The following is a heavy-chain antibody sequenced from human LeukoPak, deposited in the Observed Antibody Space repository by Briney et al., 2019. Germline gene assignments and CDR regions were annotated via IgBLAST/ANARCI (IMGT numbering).Heavy chain of an antibody. CDR1: GFTFNNYG. J-gene: IGHJ4*02. Sequence: PGKSLRLSCAASGFTFNNYGMHWVRQAPGKGLEWVAVISYDGRNKHYPDSVKGRFTISRDNAKNSLYLQMNSLRAEDTAVYYCARDYDGNLEYWGQGTPVTVSS. V-gene: IGHV3-30*03. D-gene: IGHD4-23*01. CDR2: ISYDGRNK. CDR3: ARDYDGNLEY.